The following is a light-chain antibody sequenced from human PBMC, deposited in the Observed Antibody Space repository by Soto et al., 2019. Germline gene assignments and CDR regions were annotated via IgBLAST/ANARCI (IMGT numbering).Light chain of an antibody. CDR3: QQRSNWPPT. CDR2: GAS. Sequence: EIVLTQSPGTLSLSPGQGATLSCRASESISRDYLAWYQQRLGQAPRLLIYGASSGATGIPDRFSGSGSGTDFTLTISSLEPEDFAVYYCQQRSNWPPTFGGGTKVDIK. V-gene: IGKV3D-20*02. J-gene: IGKJ4*01. CDR1: ESISRDY.